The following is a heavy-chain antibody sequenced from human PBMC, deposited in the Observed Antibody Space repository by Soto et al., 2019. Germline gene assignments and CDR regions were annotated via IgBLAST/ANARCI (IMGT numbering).Heavy chain of an antibody. V-gene: IGHV3-48*03. CDR1: GFSVSNYE. CDR3: ARENYGDAFDF. Sequence: VQLVESGGGLVQPGGSLRLSCAASGFSVSNYEMNWVRQAPGKGLEWVSYINSGGTSIKYGDSVKGRFTISRDNARNSLHLQMNSLRDEDTAVYYCARENYGDAFDFWGQGTVVTVSS. D-gene: IGHD4-17*01. J-gene: IGHJ4*02. CDR2: INSGGTSI.